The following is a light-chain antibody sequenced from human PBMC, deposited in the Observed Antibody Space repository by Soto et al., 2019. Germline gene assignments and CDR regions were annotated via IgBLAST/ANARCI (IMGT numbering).Light chain of an antibody. Sequence: DIQMTQSPSTLSASVGDRVTITCRASQSISSWLAWYQQKPGKAPKVLIFKASSLESGVPSRFSGSGFGTEFTLTISSLQPDDLATYYCQGYNSYSWTFGQGTKVEIK. CDR1: QSISSW. V-gene: IGKV1-5*03. CDR2: KAS. CDR3: QGYNSYSWT. J-gene: IGKJ1*01.